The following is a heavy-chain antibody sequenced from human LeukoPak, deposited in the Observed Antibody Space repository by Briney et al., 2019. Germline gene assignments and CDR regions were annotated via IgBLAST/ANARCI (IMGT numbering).Heavy chain of an antibody. CDR2: IYSGGST. J-gene: IGHJ1*01. V-gene: IGHV3-53*01. Sequence: GGSLRLSCAASGFTVRSNYMSWVRQAPGKGLQWVSVIYSGGSTYYADSVKGRFTISRDNSKNTVYLQMNSLRAEDTAVYYCARLYCGGDCYTEYFQHWGQGTLVTVSS. CDR1: GFTVRSNY. D-gene: IGHD2-21*02. CDR3: ARLYCGGDCYTEYFQH.